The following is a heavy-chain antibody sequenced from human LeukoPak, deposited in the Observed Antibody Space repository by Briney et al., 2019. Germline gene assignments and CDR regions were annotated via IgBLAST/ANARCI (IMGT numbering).Heavy chain of an antibody. CDR1: GYTFTSYD. Sequence: ASVKVSCKASGYTFTSYDINWVRQATGQGLEWMGWMSPNSGNTGYAQKFQGRVTMTRNTSISTAYMELSSLRSEDTAVYYCARKYSSGWYYYYGMDVWGQGTTVAVSS. D-gene: IGHD6-19*01. CDR3: ARKYSSGWYYYYGMDV. CDR2: MSPNSGNT. J-gene: IGHJ6*02. V-gene: IGHV1-8*01.